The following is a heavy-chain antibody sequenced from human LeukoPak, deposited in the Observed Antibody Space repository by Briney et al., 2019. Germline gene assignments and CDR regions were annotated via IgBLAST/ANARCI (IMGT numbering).Heavy chain of an antibody. V-gene: IGHV4-39*07. J-gene: IGHJ4*02. CDR2: IYYSGTT. D-gene: IGHD1-26*01. Sequence: SETLSLTCTVSGGSISSDNYYWGWIRQPPGKGLEWIGSIYYSGTTYYNPSLKSRVTISVDKSKNQFSLKLSSVTAADTAVYYCASLVGATLYYFDYWGQGTLVTVSS. CDR1: GGSISSDNYY. CDR3: ASLVGATLYYFDY.